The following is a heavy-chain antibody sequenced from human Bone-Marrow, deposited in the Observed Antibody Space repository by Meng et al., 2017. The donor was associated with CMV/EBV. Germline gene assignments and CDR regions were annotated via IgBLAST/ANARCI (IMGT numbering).Heavy chain of an antibody. CDR3: AHVEVVVVPAAPNNYYYGMDV. V-gene: IGHV1-69*05. CDR2: IIPIFGTA. CDR1: GGTFSSYA. Sequence: SEKVSCKASGGTFSSYAISWVRQAPGQGLEWMGGIIPIFGTANYAQKFQGRVTITTDESTSTAYMELSSLRSEATAVYYCAHVEVVVVPAAPNNYYYGMDVWGQGTTVTVSS. D-gene: IGHD2-2*01. J-gene: IGHJ6*02.